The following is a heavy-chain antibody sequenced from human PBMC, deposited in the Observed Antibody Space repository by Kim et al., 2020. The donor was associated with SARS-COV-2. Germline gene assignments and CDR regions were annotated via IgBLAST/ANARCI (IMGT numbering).Heavy chain of an antibody. D-gene: IGHD6-19*01. V-gene: IGHV4-59*01. CDR1: GGSISSYY. CDR2: IYYSGST. Sequence: SETLSLTCTVSGGSISSYYWSWIRQPPGKGLEWIGYIYYSGSTNYNPSLKSRVTISVDTSKNQFSLKLSSVTAADTAVYYCARSGWDYYFDYWGQGTLVTVSS. CDR3: ARSGWDYYFDY. J-gene: IGHJ4*02.